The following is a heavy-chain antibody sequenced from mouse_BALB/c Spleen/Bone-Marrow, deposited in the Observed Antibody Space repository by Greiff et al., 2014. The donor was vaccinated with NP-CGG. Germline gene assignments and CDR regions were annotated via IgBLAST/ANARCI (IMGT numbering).Heavy chain of an antibody. CDR2: IAPGSGST. Sequence: DLVKPGASVKLSCKTSGYTFTNYWINWIKQRPGQGLEWLGRIAPGSGSTYYNEMFKVKAPLTVDTSSSTAYIQLSSLSSEDSAVYFCARDRYDYDGWYFDVWGAGTTVTVSS. CDR3: ARDRYDYDGWYFDV. J-gene: IGHJ1*01. CDR1: GYTFTNYW. D-gene: IGHD2-4*01. V-gene: IGHV1S41*01.